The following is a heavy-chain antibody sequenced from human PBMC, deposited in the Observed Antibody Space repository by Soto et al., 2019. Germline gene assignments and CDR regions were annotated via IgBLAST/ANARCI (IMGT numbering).Heavy chain of an antibody. Sequence: ASVKVSCTASGYRFTSYYMHWVRQAPGQGLEWMGIINPSGGSTSYAQKFQGRVTMTRDTSTSTVYMELSSLRSEDTAVYYCARQDPYYDILTGYYSYVGAFDIWGQGTMVTVS. CDR2: INPSGGST. D-gene: IGHD3-9*01. CDR1: GYRFTSYY. CDR3: ARQDPYYDILTGYYSYVGAFDI. V-gene: IGHV1-46*03. J-gene: IGHJ3*02.